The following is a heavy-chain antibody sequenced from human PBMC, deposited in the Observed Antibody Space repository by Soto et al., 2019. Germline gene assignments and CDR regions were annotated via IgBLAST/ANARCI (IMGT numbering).Heavy chain of an antibody. CDR3: VKSEDYGDYDYYYGMDV. V-gene: IGHV3-64D*06. CDR1: GFTFSSYA. CDR2: ISSNGGST. D-gene: IGHD4-17*01. J-gene: IGHJ6*02. Sequence: GGSLRLSCSASGFTFSSYAMHWVRQAPGKGLEYVSAISSNGGSTYYADSVKGRFTISRDNSKNTLYLQMSSLRAEDTAVYYCVKSEDYGDYDYYYGMDVWGQGTTVTVSS.